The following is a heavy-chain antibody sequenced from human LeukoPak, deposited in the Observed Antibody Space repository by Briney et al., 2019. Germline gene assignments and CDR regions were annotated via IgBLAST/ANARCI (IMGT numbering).Heavy chain of an antibody. CDR3: ARGRGGRQLLDYYYYYMDV. V-gene: IGHV4-34*01. CDR1: GGSFSGHY. D-gene: IGHD2-2*01. J-gene: IGHJ6*03. CDR2: INDSGST. Sequence: SETLSLTCVVCGGSFSGHYWNWIRQPPGKGLEWIGEINDSGSTNYNPSLKSRVTISVDTSKNQFSLKLSSVTAADTAVYYCARGRGGRQLLDYYYYYMDVWGKGTTVTVSS.